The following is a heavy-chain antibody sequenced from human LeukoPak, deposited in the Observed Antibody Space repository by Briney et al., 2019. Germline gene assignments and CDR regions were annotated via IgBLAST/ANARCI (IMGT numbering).Heavy chain of an antibody. V-gene: IGHV5-51*01. J-gene: IGHJ3*02. Sequence: GESLQISCKGSGYSFTSYWIGWVRQMPGKGLEWMGIIYPGDSDTTYSPSFQGQVTISADKSISTAYLQWSSLKASDTAMYYCARQVVVVVAANNDAFDIWGQGTMVTVSS. CDR1: GYSFTSYW. CDR3: ARQVVVVVAANNDAFDI. D-gene: IGHD2-15*01. CDR2: IYPGDSDT.